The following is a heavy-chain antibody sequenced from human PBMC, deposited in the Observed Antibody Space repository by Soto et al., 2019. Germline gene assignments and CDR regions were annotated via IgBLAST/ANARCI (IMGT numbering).Heavy chain of an antibody. CDR3: ARVGYDFWSGYYPPHYGTDV. J-gene: IGHJ6*02. Sequence: GGSRRLSCAASGFTFSSYLMSWVRQAPGKGLEWVANIKQDGSEKYYVDSVKGRFTISRDNAKNSLYLQMNSLRAEDTAVYYCARVGYDFWSGYYPPHYGTDVWGQGTTVTVSS. CDR1: GFTFSSYL. CDR2: IKQDGSEK. V-gene: IGHV3-7*01. D-gene: IGHD3-3*01.